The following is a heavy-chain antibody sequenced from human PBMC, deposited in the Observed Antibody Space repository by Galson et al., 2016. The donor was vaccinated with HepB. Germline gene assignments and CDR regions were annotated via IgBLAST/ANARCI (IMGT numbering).Heavy chain of an antibody. CDR1: GGSIDRSGYY. CDR2: IYCSGDT. Sequence: SETLSLTRTVSGGSIDRSGYYWGWIRQPPGKGLQWIGSIYCSGDTYYNPSLETRLTISVDMSKNQVSLKLSSVTAADTAVYYCARHETSGHSNYYFHYALDVWGQGTTVTVSS. CDR3: ARHETSGHSNYYFHYALDV. J-gene: IGHJ6*02. D-gene: IGHD4-23*01. V-gene: IGHV4-39*01.